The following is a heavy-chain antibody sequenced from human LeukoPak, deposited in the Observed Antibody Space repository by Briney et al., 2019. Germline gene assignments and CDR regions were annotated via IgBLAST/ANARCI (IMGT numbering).Heavy chain of an antibody. Sequence: SETLSLTCTVSGGSISSYHWSWIRQPPGKGLEWIGYIYYSGSTNYNPSLKSRVTISVDTSKNQFSLKLSSVTAADTAVYYCARVGNYDYVWGSYRMPYFDYWGQGTLVTVSS. V-gene: IGHV4-59*01. CDR1: GGSISSYH. D-gene: IGHD3-16*02. CDR2: IYYSGST. CDR3: ARVGNYDYVWGSYRMPYFDY. J-gene: IGHJ4*02.